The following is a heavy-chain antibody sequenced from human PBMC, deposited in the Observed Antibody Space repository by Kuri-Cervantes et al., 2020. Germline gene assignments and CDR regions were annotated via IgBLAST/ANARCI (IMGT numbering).Heavy chain of an antibody. CDR3: ARDLFLSTSNWFDP. CDR2: IYHSGST. V-gene: IGHV4-38-2*02. Sequence: SETLSLTCAVSGYSISSGYYWGWIRQPPGKGLEWIGTIYHSGSTYYNPSLKSRVTIPVDTSKNQFSLRLSSVTAADTAVYYCARDLFLSTSNWFDPWGQGTLVTVSS. J-gene: IGHJ5*02. D-gene: IGHD6-6*01. CDR1: GYSISSGYY.